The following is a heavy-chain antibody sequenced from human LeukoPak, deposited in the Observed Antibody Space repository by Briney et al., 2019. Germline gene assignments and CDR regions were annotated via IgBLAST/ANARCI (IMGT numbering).Heavy chain of an antibody. CDR3: AGFCASSTCYNGGTYFAF. CDR2: IYHSGST. V-gene: IGHV4-30-2*01. Sequence: SQTLSLTCTVSGGSISSGGYYWSWIRQTPGKGLEWIGYIYHSGSTYYNPSLKSRVTISVDRSKNQFSLKLSSVTAADTAVYYCAGFCASSTCYNGGTYFAFRGQGALVTVSS. D-gene: IGHD2-2*01. CDR1: GGSISSGGYY. J-gene: IGHJ4*02.